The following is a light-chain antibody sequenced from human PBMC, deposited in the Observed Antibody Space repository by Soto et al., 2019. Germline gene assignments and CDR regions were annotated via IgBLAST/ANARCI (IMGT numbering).Light chain of an antibody. CDR2: EVN. Sequence: QSALTQPASVTGSPGQSITISCTGTSSDVGAYNFVSWYQQHPGKAPKLMIYEVNNRPSGVSNRFSGSKSGNTASLTISGLQAEDEADYYCNSYTTSASLLFGGGTKVTV. CDR1: SSDVGAYNF. J-gene: IGLJ2*01. CDR3: NSYTTSASLL. V-gene: IGLV2-14*01.